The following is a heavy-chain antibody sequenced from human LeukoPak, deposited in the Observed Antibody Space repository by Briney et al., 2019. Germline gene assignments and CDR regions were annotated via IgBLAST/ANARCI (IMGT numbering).Heavy chain of an antibody. V-gene: IGHV4-30-4*01. CDR2: IYYSGST. Sequence: SETLSLTCTVSGGSISSGDYSWSWIRQPPGKGLEWIGYIYYSGSTYYNPSLKSRVTISVDTSKNQFSLKLSSVTAADTAVYYCARSTYYYDSSGYSSDYWGQGTLVTVSS. CDR3: ARSTYYYDSSGYSSDY. CDR1: GGSISSGDYS. D-gene: IGHD3-22*01. J-gene: IGHJ4*02.